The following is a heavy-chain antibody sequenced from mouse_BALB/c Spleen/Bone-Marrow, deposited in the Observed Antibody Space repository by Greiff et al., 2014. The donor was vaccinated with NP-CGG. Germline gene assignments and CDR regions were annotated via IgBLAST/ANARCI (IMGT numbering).Heavy chain of an antibody. V-gene: IGHV1-14*01. CDR1: GYTFTCYV. CDR3: ARGGYYGYYAMDY. D-gene: IGHD1-2*01. J-gene: IGHJ4*01. Sequence: VQLQQSGPELVKPGASMKMSCKASGYTFTCYVMHWVKQKPGQGLEWIGYINPYNDGTKYNEKFKGKATLTSDKSSSTAYMELSSLTSEDSAVYYCARGGYYGYYAMDYWGQGTSVTVSS. CDR2: INPYNDGT.